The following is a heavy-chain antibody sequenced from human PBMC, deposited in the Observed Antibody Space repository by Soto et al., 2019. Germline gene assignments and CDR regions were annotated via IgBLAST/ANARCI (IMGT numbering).Heavy chain of an antibody. J-gene: IGHJ4*02. V-gene: IGHV3-23*01. CDR1: GFTFSSYS. Sequence: PGRSLRLSCAASGFTFSSYSMSWVRQAPGKGLEWVSAISGSGDSTYYADSVKSRFTISRDTSKNTLYLDMNSLRAEDTAIYYCAGFWSGFDYWGQGTLVTVSS. D-gene: IGHD3-3*01. CDR2: ISGSGDST. CDR3: AGFWSGFDY.